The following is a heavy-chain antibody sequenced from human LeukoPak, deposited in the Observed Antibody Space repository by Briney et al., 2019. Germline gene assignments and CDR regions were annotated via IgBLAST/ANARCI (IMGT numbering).Heavy chain of an antibody. CDR2: INHSGST. Sequence: PSETLSLTCAVYGGSFSGYYWSWIRQPPGEGLEWIGEINHSGSTNYNPSLKSRVTISVDTSKNQFSLKLSSVTAADTAVYYCARGRRSDVLSYFSGWFDYWGQGTLVTVSS. J-gene: IGHJ5*01. CDR1: GGSFSGYY. CDR3: ARGRRSDVLSYFSGWFDY. V-gene: IGHV4-34*01. D-gene: IGHD2-15*01.